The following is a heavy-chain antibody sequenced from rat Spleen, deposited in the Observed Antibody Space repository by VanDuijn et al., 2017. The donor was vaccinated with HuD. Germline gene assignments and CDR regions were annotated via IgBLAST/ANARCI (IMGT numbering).Heavy chain of an antibody. V-gene: IGHV3-3*01. CDR2: INNAGIA. CDR1: GYSIPSNY. D-gene: IGHD1-12*02. J-gene: IGHJ2*01. CDR3: GFSGGTYYYFDY. Sequence: EVQLQESGPGLVKPSQSLSLTCSVTGYSIPSNYWGWILKFPKNELEWMGYINNAGIANYNPSLNSRISISRDTSKNQFFLQVNSVTTEDTATYYCGFSGGTYYYFDYWGQGVMVTVSS.